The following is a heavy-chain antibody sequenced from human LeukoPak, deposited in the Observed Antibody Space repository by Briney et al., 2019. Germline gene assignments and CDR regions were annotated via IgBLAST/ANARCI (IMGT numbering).Heavy chain of an antibody. V-gene: IGHV4-59*01. J-gene: IGHJ3*02. CDR2: IWDTEIT. D-gene: IGHD5-12*01. Sequence: PSETLSLTCTVSGGSIRSYFWSWLRQPPGKGLEWIGYIWDTEITDYNPSLKSRVTISLDTSKTHFSLKLRSVTAADTALYFCARGLVLATDDAFDIWGQGTLVTVSS. CDR3: ARGLVLATDDAFDI. CDR1: GGSIRSYF.